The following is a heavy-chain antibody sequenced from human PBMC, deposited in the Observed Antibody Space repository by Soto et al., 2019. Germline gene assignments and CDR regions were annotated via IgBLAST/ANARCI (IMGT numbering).Heavy chain of an antibody. J-gene: IGHJ4*02. D-gene: IGHD6-19*01. CDR2: VSHDGRNT. CDR3: AKGGRQWLVTSDFNY. CDR1: GFTFSDYA. V-gene: IGHV3-30*18. Sequence: VQLVEPGGGVVQPGRSLRLSCAASGFTFSDYAMHWVRQAPGKGLEWVAVVSHDGRNTHYADSVKGRFPISRDSSKNTVSLEMNSLRAEDTAVYYCAKGGRQWLVTSDFNYWGQGALVTVSS.